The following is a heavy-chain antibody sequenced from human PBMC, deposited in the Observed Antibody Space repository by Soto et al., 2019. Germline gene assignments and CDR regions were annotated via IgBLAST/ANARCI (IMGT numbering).Heavy chain of an antibody. V-gene: IGHV1-69*13. CDR3: ARPVEMATISRSYLFY. Sequence: SVKVSCKASGGTFSNYAINWVRQAPGQGLEWMGGIIPIFGTANYAQKFQGRVTITADESTSTAYLDLSSLRSEDTAVYYCARPVEMATISRSYLFYWGQGTLVTVSS. J-gene: IGHJ4*02. CDR2: IIPIFGTA. CDR1: GGTFSNYA. D-gene: IGHD5-12*01.